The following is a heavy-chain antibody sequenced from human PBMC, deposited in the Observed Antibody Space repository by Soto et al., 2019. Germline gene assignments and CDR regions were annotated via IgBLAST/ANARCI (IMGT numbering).Heavy chain of an antibody. CDR1: GFTFSSYA. CDR3: AKELSVISHPSFKVATIARPFDY. D-gene: IGHD5-12*01. CDR2: ISGSGGST. V-gene: IGHV3-23*01. Sequence: EVQLLESGGGLVQPGGSLRLSCAASGFTFSSYAMSWVRQAPGKGLEWVSAISGSGGSTYYADSVKGRFTISRDNSKNTLYLQMNSLRAEDTAVYYCAKELSVISHPSFKVATIARPFDYWGQGTLVTVSS. J-gene: IGHJ4*02.